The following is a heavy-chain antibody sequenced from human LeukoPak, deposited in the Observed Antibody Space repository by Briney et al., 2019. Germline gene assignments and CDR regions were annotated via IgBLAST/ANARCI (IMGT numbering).Heavy chain of an antibody. Sequence: GGSLRLSCAASGFTFSSYAMHWVRQAPGKGLEWVAVISYDGSNKYYADSVKGRFTISRDNSKNTQYLQMNSLRAEDTAVYYCARAKVRSSGWLDAFDIWGQGTMVTVSS. CDR2: ISYDGSNK. V-gene: IGHV3-30-3*01. D-gene: IGHD6-19*01. J-gene: IGHJ3*02. CDR1: GFTFSSYA. CDR3: ARAKVRSSGWLDAFDI.